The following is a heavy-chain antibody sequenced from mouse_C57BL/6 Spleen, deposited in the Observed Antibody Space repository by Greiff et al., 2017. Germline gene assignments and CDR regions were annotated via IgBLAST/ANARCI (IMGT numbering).Heavy chain of an antibody. CDR3: ARRTTVTGFDY. D-gene: IGHD2-1*01. CDR2: IDPSDSYT. V-gene: IGHV1-50*01. J-gene: IGHJ2*01. Sequence: VQLQQPGAELVKPGASVKLSCKASGYTFTSYWMQWVKQRPGQGLEWIGEIDPSDSYTNYNQKFKGKATLTVDTSSSTAYMQLSSLTSEDSAVYYCARRTTVTGFDYWGQGTTLTVSS. CDR1: GYTFTSYW.